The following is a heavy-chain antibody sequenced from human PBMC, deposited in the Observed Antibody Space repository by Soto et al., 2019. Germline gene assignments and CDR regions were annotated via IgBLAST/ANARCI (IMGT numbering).Heavy chain of an antibody. CDR3: ARAKGIAVAEDYYYYGMDV. CDR1: GGSISSSNW. V-gene: IGHV4-4*02. CDR2: IYHSGST. D-gene: IGHD6-19*01. Sequence: SETLSLTCAVSGGSISSSNWWSWVRQPPGKGLEWIGEIYHSGSTNYNPSLKSRVTISVDKSKNQFSLKLSSVTAADTAVYYCARAKGIAVAEDYYYYGMDVWGQGTTVTVS. J-gene: IGHJ6*02.